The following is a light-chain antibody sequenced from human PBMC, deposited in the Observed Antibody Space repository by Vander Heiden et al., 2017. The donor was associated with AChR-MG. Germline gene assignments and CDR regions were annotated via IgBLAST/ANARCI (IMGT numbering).Light chain of an antibody. Sequence: QSALTHPASVSGSPGQSIPIFCTGTSSDVGGYNYVSWYQQHPGKAPKLMIDDVSKRPSGVSSRFSGSKSGNTASLTISGLQAEDEADYYCSSYTSSSTPYYVFGTGTKVTVL. CDR3: SSYTSSSTPYYV. J-gene: IGLJ1*01. CDR2: DVS. V-gene: IGLV2-14*01. CDR1: SSDVGGYNY.